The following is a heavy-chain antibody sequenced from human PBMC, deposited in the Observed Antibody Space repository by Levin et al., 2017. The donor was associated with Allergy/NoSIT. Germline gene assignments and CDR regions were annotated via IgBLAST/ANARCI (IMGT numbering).Heavy chain of an antibody. CDR3: ARFGMVVSGDIFDI. D-gene: IGHD7-27*01. V-gene: IGHV4-30-2*01. CDR2: IYHDGTT. J-gene: IGHJ3*02. CDR1: GGSINSYGYS. Sequence: SETLSLTCTVSGGSINSYGYSWTWIRQPPGKGLEWIGYIYHDGTTHYNASLNSRVSISVDKSKGQFSLNLSSVTAADTAMYYCARFGMVVSGDIFDIWGQGTLVTV.